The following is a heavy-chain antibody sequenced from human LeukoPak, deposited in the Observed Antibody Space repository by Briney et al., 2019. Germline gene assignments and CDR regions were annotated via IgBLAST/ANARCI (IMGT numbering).Heavy chain of an antibody. CDR1: GFTFSSFW. Sequence: PGGSLRPSCAASGFTFSSFWMHWVRQVPGKGLVWVSRISTDGGTTTYADSVRGRFTISRDNANNTLYLQMNSLRAEDTAVYYCAREIQRTIEMTTNRAFDIWGQGTMVTVSS. V-gene: IGHV3-74*01. D-gene: IGHD5-24*01. CDR2: ISTDGGTT. CDR3: AREIQRTIEMTTNRAFDI. J-gene: IGHJ3*02.